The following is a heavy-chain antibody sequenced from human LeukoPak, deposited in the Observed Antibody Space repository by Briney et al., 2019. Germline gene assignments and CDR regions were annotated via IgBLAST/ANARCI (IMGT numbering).Heavy chain of an antibody. Sequence: SETLSLTCAVYGGSFSGYYWSWIRQPPGKGLEWIGEINHSGSTNYNPSLKSRVTISVDTSKNQFSLKLSSVTAADTAVYYCARPVEMAGRVFDYWGQGTLVAVSS. CDR3: ARPVEMAGRVFDY. V-gene: IGHV4-34*01. D-gene: IGHD5-24*01. J-gene: IGHJ4*02. CDR2: INHSGST. CDR1: GGSFSGYY.